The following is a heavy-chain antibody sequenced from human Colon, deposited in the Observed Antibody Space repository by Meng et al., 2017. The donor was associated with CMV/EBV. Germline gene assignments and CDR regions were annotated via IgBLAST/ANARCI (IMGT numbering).Heavy chain of an antibody. D-gene: IGHD2-21*02. CDR3: VKTGTAWQFDF. CDR1: GFTFSNYA. J-gene: IGHJ4*02. CDR2: IWFDGSSK. V-gene: IGHV3-30*02. Sequence: QVYLVGVGGGVVQVGGSLRLSCEASGFTFSNYAMHWVRQAPGKGLEWVAFIWFDGSSKDYADSVKGRFTISRDNSMNRLYLQVNSLRSEDTAVYYCVKTGTAWQFDFWGQGTLVTVSS.